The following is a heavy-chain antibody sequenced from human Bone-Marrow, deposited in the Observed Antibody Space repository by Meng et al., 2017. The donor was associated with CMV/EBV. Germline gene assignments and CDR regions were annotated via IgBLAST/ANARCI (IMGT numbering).Heavy chain of an antibody. V-gene: IGHV4-59*12. Sequence: GSLRLSCTVSGGSISSFYWSWIRQPPGKGLDWIGYIYYSGSTNYNPSLKSRVTISVDTSKNQFSLKLSSVTAADTAVYYCARGVRVYCSSTSCSYYYYGMDVWGQGTTVTVSS. CDR3: ARGVRVYCSSTSCSYYYYGMDV. CDR2: IYYSGST. CDR1: GGSISSFY. J-gene: IGHJ6*01. D-gene: IGHD2-2*01.